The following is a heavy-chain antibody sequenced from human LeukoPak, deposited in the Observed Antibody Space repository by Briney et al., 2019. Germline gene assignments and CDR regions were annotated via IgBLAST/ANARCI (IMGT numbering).Heavy chain of an antibody. Sequence: ASVKVSCKASGYTFTSCYMHWVRQAPGQGLEWMGIVNPSGGSTSYAQKFQGRVTMTRDTSTSTVYMELSSLRSEDTAVYYCARGSSGWYSVAYWGQGTLVTVSS. V-gene: IGHV1-46*01. CDR1: GYTFTSCY. CDR2: VNPSGGST. CDR3: ARGSSGWYSVAY. J-gene: IGHJ4*02. D-gene: IGHD6-19*01.